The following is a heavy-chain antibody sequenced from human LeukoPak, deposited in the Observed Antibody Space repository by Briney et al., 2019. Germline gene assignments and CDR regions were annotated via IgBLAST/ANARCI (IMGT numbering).Heavy chain of an antibody. CDR3: ARVKRRYCSGGSRYPASYFDY. V-gene: IGHV1-2*02. CDR1: GYTFTGYY. J-gene: IGHJ4*02. D-gene: IGHD2-15*01. CDR2: INPNSGGT. Sequence: ASVKVSCKASGYTFTGYYMHWVRQAPGQGLEWMGWINPNSGGTNYAQKFQGRVTMTRDTSISTAYMELSRLRSDDTAVYYCARVKRRYCSGGSRYPASYFDYWGQGTLVTVSS.